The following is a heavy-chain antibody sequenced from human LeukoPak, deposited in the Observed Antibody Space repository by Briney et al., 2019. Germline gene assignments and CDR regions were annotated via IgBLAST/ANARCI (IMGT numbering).Heavy chain of an antibody. CDR1: GGSISSSSYY. D-gene: IGHD1-26*01. V-gene: IGHV4-39*07. Sequence: PSETLSLTCTVSGGSISSSSYYWGWIRQPPGKGLEWIGSIYYSGSTYYNPSLKSRVTISVDTSKNQFSLKLSPVTAADTAVYYCARDLIVGATPDAFDIWGQGTMVTVSS. J-gene: IGHJ3*02. CDR2: IYYSGST. CDR3: ARDLIVGATPDAFDI.